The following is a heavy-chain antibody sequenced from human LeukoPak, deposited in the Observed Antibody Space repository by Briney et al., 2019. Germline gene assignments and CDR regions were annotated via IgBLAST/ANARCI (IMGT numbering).Heavy chain of an antibody. J-gene: IGHJ4*02. V-gene: IGHV4-34*01. D-gene: IGHD3-10*01. CDR2: INHSGST. CDR1: GGSFSGYY. CDR3: AKVVITIVRGVIIKAPRFDY. Sequence: SETLSLTCAVYGGSFSGYYWSWIRQPPGKGLEWIGEINHSGSTNYNPSLKSRVTISVDTSKNQSSLKLSSVTAADTAVYYCAKVVITIVRGVIIKAPRFDYWGQGTLVTVSS.